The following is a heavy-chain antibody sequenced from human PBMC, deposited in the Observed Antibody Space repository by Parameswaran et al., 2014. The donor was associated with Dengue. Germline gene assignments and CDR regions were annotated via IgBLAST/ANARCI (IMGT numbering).Heavy chain of an antibody. J-gene: IGHJ4*02. CDR2: IYYSGST. CDR3: ARDNSSGWYGGYFDY. D-gene: IGHD6-19*01. Sequence: WIRQPPGKGLERIGYIYYSGSTNYNPSLKSRVTISVDTSKNQFSLKLSSVTAADTAVYYCARDNSSGWYGGYFDYWGQGTLVTVSS. V-gene: IGHV4-59*01.